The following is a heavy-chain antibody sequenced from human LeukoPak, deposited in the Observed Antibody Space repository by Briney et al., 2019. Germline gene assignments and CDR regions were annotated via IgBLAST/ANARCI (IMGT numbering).Heavy chain of an antibody. CDR2: IYTSGST. Sequence: SSETLSLTCTVSGNSISSGDNYWSWIRQPAGKGLEWIGRIYTSGSTNYNPSLKSRVTISGDTSKNQFSLRLSSVTAADTAVYYCARASYSYDINGWVPFDYWGQGTLVTVSS. V-gene: IGHV4-61*02. J-gene: IGHJ4*02. CDR1: GNSISSGDNY. CDR3: ARASYSYDINGWVPFDY. D-gene: IGHD3-22*01.